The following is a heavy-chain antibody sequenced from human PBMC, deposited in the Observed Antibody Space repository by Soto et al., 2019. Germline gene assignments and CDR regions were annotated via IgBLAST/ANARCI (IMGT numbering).Heavy chain of an antibody. CDR1: GFTVSNNF. D-gene: IGHD1-26*01. V-gene: IGHV3-53*01. J-gene: IGHJ4*02. CDR3: AKGRVVGATAPDY. Sequence: GGSLRLSCAASGFTVSNNFMSWVRLAPGKGLEWVSVIYTDGSTFYEDSVKGRFTISRDNSKNTLYLQMNSLRVEDTAMYYCAKGRVVGATAPDYWGQGTQVTVSS. CDR2: IYTDGST.